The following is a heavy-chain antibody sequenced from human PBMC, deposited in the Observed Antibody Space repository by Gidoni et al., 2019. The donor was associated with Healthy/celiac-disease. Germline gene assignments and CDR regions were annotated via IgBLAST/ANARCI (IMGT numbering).Heavy chain of an antibody. Sequence: QITLKESGPTLVKPTQTLTLTCTFSGFSLSTSGVGVGWIRQPPGKALEWLALIYWNDDKRYSPSLKSRLTITKDTSKNQVVLTMTNMDPVDTATYYCAHGPVGATKGGFDYWGQGTLVTVSS. CDR1: GFSLSTSGVG. CDR2: IYWNDDK. J-gene: IGHJ4*02. V-gene: IGHV2-5*01. D-gene: IGHD1-26*01. CDR3: AHGPVGATKGGFDY.